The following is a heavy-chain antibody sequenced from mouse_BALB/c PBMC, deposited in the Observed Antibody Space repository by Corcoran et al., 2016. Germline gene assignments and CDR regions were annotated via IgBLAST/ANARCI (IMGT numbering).Heavy chain of an antibody. CDR3: AREKGYYGSSPAWFAY. CDR1: GYTFSSYW. Sequence: QVQLQQSGAELMKPGASGKISCKATGYTFSSYWIEWVKQRPGHGLEWIGEILPGSGSTNYNEKFKGKATFTADTSSNPAYMQLSSLTSEDSAVYYCAREKGYYGSSPAWFAYWGQGTLVTVSA. CDR2: ILPGSGST. V-gene: IGHV1-9*01. J-gene: IGHJ3*01. D-gene: IGHD1-1*01.